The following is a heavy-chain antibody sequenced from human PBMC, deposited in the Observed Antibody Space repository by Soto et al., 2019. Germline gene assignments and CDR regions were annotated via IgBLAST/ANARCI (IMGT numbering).Heavy chain of an antibody. CDR1: GGSVSSGSYY. CDR2: IYYSGST. J-gene: IGHJ4*02. Sequence: QVQLQESGPGLVKPSETLSLTCTVSGGSVSSGSYYWSWIRQPPGKGLEWIGYIYYSGSTNYNPSLKSRVTISVATSKNQFSLKLSSVTAADTAVYYCARAPPTGYSSSWYFDYWGQGTLVTVSS. D-gene: IGHD6-13*01. V-gene: IGHV4-61*01. CDR3: ARAPPTGYSSSWYFDY.